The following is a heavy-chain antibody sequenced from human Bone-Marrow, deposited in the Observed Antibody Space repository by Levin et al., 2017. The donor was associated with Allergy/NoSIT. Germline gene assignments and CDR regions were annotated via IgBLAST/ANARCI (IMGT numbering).Heavy chain of an antibody. D-gene: IGHD5-24*01. CDR3: ARDQFRRATIGARWFDP. Sequence: GGSLRLSCAASGFTFSNSWMSWVRQTPGKGLEWVANIKEDGSEKYYVDSVKGRFTISRDNAKNSLYVQTNSLRAEDTAVYYCARDQFRRATIGARWFDPWGQGTLVIVSS. J-gene: IGHJ5*02. V-gene: IGHV3-7*01. CDR1: GFTFSNSW. CDR2: IKEDGSEK.